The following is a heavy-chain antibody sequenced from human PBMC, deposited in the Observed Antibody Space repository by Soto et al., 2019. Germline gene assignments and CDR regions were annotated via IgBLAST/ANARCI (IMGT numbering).Heavy chain of an antibody. Sequence: GGSLRLSCAASGFTFSTYGMNWVRQAPGKGLEWLSSISDSGHYIYYADSVKGRFTISRDNAKNSLFLQMNSLRGEDTAVYYCARSGLALPYSASHWFDPWGRGTLVTVPS. D-gene: IGHD3-22*01. CDR2: ISDSGHYI. CDR3: ARSGLALPYSASHWFDP. V-gene: IGHV3-21*01. J-gene: IGHJ5*02. CDR1: GFTFSTYG.